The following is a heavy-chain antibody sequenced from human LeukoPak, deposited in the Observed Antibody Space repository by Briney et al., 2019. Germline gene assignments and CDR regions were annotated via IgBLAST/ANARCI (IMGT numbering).Heavy chain of an antibody. D-gene: IGHD3-22*01. J-gene: IGHJ4*02. CDR1: GGSISSYY. Sequence: SETLSLTCTVSGGSISSYYWNWIRQPPGKGLEWIGYIYYSGSTNYNPSLKSRVTISVDTSKNQFSLKLSSVTAADTAVYYCASGDYYDSSGYYAHWGQGTLVTVSS. V-gene: IGHV4-59*01. CDR2: IYYSGST. CDR3: ASGDYYDSSGYYAH.